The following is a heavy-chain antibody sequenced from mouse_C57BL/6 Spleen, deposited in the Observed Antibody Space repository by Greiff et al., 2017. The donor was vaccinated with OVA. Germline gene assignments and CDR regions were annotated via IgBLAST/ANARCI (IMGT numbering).Heavy chain of an antibody. V-gene: IGHV10-1*01. Sequence: EVQLVESGGGLVQPKGSLKLSCAASGFSFNTYAMNWVRQAPGKGLEWVARIRSKSNNYATYYADSVKDRFTISRDDSESMLYLQMNNLKTEDTAMYYCVRHGRVYYGSSIWYFDVWGTGTTVTVSS. J-gene: IGHJ1*03. CDR2: IRSKSNNYAT. D-gene: IGHD1-1*01. CDR3: VRHGRVYYGSSIWYFDV. CDR1: GFSFNTYA.